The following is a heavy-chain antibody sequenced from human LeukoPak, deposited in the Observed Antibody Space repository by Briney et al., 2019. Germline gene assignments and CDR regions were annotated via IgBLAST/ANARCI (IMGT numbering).Heavy chain of an antibody. V-gene: IGHV3-7*01. CDR2: INQDGSEK. CDR1: GFTFSSYW. Sequence: WGSLRLSCAASGFTFSSYWMSWVRQPPGKGLEWVANINQDGSEKYYVDSVKGRLTTSRANAKNSLYLQMNSLRAEDTAVYYCAREAWKLQAFDIWGQGTMVTVSS. CDR3: AREAWKLQAFDI. J-gene: IGHJ3*02. D-gene: IGHD1-26*01.